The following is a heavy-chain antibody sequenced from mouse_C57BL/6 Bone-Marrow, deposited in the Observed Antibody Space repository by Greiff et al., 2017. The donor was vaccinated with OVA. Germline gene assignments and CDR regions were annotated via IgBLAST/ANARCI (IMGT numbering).Heavy chain of an antibody. J-gene: IGHJ4*01. D-gene: IGHD2-5*01. V-gene: IGHV1-59*01. CDR2: IDPSDSYT. CDR1: GYTFTSYW. CDR3: ARWRLCYSNYEGLDYAMDY. Sequence: QVQLQQPGAELVRPGTSVKLSCTASGYTFTSYWMHWVKQRPGQGLEWIGVIDPSDSYTNYNHKFKGKATLTVDTSSSTAYMQLSSLTSEDSAVYDGARWRLCYSNYEGLDYAMDYWGQGTSVTVSS.